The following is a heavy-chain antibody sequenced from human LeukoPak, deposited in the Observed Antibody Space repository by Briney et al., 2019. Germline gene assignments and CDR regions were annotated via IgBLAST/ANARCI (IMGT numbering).Heavy chain of an antibody. D-gene: IGHD6-19*01. Sequence: GRSLRLSCAASGFTFSSYAMHWVRQAPGKGLEWVAVISYDGSNKYYADSVKGRFTISRDNSKNTLYLQMNSLRAEDTAVYYCARDGDSHSRGWYYFDYWGQGTLVTVSS. V-gene: IGHV3-30*04. CDR3: ARDGDSHSRGWYYFDY. CDR1: GFTFSSYA. CDR2: ISYDGSNK. J-gene: IGHJ4*02.